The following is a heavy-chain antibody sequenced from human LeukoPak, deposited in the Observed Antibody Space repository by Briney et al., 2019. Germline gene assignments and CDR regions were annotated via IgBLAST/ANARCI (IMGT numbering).Heavy chain of an antibody. J-gene: IGHJ4*02. V-gene: IGHV3-48*03. CDR3: AKDKYSPFDY. CDR1: GFTFSSYE. D-gene: IGHD5-18*01. CDR2: ISSSGRTI. Sequence: PGGSLRLSCAASGFTFSSYEMNWIRQAPGKGLEWVSYISSSGRTIYYADSVKGRFTISRDNSKDTLYLQMNSLRAEDTAVYYCAKDKYSPFDYWGQGTLVTVSS.